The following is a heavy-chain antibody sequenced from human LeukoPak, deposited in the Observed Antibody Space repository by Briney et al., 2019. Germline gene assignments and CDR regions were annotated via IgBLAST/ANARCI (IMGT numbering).Heavy chain of an antibody. J-gene: IGHJ4*02. CDR3: ATRRFGELTY. Sequence: GGSLRLSCAASGFTLRSYGMSWVRQAPGKGLEWVSAISGSGGSTYYADSVKGRFSISRDTSKNTLYLQMNSLRVEDTAVYYCATRRFGELTYWGQGTLVTVSS. D-gene: IGHD3-10*01. CDR2: ISGSGGST. V-gene: IGHV3-23*01. CDR1: GFTLRSYG.